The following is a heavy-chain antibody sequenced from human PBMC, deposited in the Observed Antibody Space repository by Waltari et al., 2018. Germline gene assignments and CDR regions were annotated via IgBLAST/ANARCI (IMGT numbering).Heavy chain of an antibody. V-gene: IGHV3-23*01. CDR1: GFTFSSYT. CDR2: ISGSGGST. Sequence: EVQLLESGGGLGQPGGALGLSCAASGFTFSSYTMGWFRRAPGKGLEWVSAISGSGGSTYYAQKFQGRVTMTRDTSTSTVYMELSSLRSEDTAVYYCARWGYGDYLDYWGQGTLVTVSS. CDR3: ARWGYGDYLDY. D-gene: IGHD4-17*01. J-gene: IGHJ4*02.